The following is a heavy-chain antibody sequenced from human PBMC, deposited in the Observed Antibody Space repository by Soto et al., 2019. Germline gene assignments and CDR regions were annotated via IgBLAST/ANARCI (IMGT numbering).Heavy chain of an antibody. V-gene: IGHV4-59*01. J-gene: IGHJ3*02. CDR3: VSSRSAIYGDAFDI. Sequence: SETLSLTCSVSCNSIGSFFRSWIRPTPGKGLEWVGFIYDSGDTNYSPSLKSRVSISLDTSKSQFSLKLRSVTAADTAMYYCVSSRSAIYGDAFDIWGRGTMVTVSS. CDR1: CNSIGSFF. D-gene: IGHD2-2*01. CDR2: IYDSGDT.